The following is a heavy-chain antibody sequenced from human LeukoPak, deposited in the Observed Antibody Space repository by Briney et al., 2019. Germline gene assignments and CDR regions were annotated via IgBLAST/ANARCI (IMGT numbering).Heavy chain of an antibody. V-gene: IGHV1-8*01. CDR2: MNPNSGNT. J-gene: IGHJ4*02. CDR1: GYTFTSYD. D-gene: IGHD2-8*01. CDR3: ARDQIVLMVYGTDYYFDY. Sequence: RASVKVSCKASGYTFTSYDINWVRQAPGQGLEWMGWMNPNSGNTGYAQKFQGRVTMTTDTSTSTAYMELRSLRSDDTAVYYCARDQIVLMVYGTDYYFDYWGQGTLVPVSS.